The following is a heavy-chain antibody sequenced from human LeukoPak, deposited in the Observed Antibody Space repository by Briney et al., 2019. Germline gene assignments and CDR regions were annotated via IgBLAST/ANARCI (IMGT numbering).Heavy chain of an antibody. V-gene: IGHV3-11*01. CDR2: ISSSGSTI. Sequence: GGSLRLSCAASGFTVSSNYMSWIRQAPGKGLEWVSYISSSGSTIYYADSVKGRFTISRDNAKNSLYLQMNSLRAEDTAVYYCARDQFGEKYFDYWGQGTLVTVSS. CDR3: ARDQFGEKYFDY. D-gene: IGHD3-10*01. J-gene: IGHJ4*02. CDR1: GFTVSSNY.